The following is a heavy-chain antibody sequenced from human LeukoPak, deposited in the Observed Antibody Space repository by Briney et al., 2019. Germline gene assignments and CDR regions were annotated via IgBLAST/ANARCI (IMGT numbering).Heavy chain of an antibody. CDR2: INPNSGGT. CDR1: GYTFTGYY. J-gene: IGHJ3*02. Sequence: ASVKVSCKASGYTFTGYYMHWVRQAPGRGLEWMGWINPNSGGTNYAQKFQGRVTMTRDTSISTAYMELSRLRSDDTAVYYCARDMSRGGLDAFDIWGQGTMVTVSS. CDR3: ARDMSRGGLDAFDI. V-gene: IGHV1-2*02. D-gene: IGHD3-10*02.